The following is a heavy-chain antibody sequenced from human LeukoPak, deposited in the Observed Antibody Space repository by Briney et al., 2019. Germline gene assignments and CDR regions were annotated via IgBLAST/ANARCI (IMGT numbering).Heavy chain of an antibody. CDR1: GFTFDDYA. CDR2: ISWDGGST. V-gene: IGHV3-43D*03. CDR3: AKDIISCSSTSCYTGDAFDI. D-gene: IGHD2-2*02. J-gene: IGHJ3*02. Sequence: PGGSLRLSCAASGFTFDDYAMHWVRQAPGKGLDWVSLISWDGGSTYYADSVKGRFTISRDNSKNSLYLQMNSLRAEDTALYYCAKDIISCSSTSCYTGDAFDIWGQGTMVTVSS.